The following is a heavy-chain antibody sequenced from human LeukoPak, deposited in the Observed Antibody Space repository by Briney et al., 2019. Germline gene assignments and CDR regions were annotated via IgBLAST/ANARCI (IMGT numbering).Heavy chain of an antibody. V-gene: IGHV1-18*01. CDR2: ISAYNGNT. D-gene: IGHD3-10*01. CDR1: GGTFSSYG. Sequence: ASVKVSCKASGGTFSSYGISWVRQAPGQGLEWMGWISAYNGNTNYAQKLQGRVTMTTDTSTSTAYMELRSLRSDDTAVYYCARENRECYFDYWGQGTLVTVFS. J-gene: IGHJ4*02. CDR3: ARENRECYFDY.